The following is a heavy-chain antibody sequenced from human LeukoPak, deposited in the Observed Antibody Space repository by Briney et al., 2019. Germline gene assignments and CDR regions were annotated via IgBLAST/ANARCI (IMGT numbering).Heavy chain of an antibody. J-gene: IGHJ4*02. Sequence: PGGSLRLSCVVSGFTVSNNYMSWVRQAPRKGLEWVSLIYSGGSTYYADSVKGRFTISRDNSKNTVYLQMNSLRAEDTAMYYCARRHAHNGRDYWGQGTLVTVPS. CDR2: IYSGGST. CDR1: GFTVSNNY. CDR3: ARRHAHNGRDY. V-gene: IGHV3-53*01. D-gene: IGHD5-24*01.